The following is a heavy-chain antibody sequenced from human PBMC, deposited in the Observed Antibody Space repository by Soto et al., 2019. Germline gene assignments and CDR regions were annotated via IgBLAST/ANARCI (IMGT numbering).Heavy chain of an antibody. CDR3: ARITYYYDSSGYYYVRYFDY. D-gene: IGHD3-22*01. CDR2: IYYSGST. CDR1: GGSISSGGYY. V-gene: IGHV4-31*03. J-gene: IGHJ4*02. Sequence: SETLSLTCTVSGGSISSGGYYWSWIRQHPGKGLEWIGYIYYSGSTYYNPSLTSRVTISVDTSQNQFSLKLSSVTAADTAVYYCARITYYYDSSGYYYVRYFDYWGQGTLVTVSS.